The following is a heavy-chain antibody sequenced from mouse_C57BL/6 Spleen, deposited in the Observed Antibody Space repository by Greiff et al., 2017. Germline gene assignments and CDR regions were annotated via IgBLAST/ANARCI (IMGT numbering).Heavy chain of an antibody. V-gene: IGHV1-19*01. D-gene: IGHD1-1*01. CDR3: ARWEVLLRFAY. CDR2: INPYNGGT. Sequence: EVQVVESGPVLVKPGASVKMSCKASGYTFTDYYMNWVKQSHGKSLEWIGVINPYNGGTSYNQKFKGKATLTVDKSSSTAYRELNSLTSEDSAVYYCARWEVLLRFAYWGQGTLVTVSA. J-gene: IGHJ3*01. CDR1: GYTFTDYY.